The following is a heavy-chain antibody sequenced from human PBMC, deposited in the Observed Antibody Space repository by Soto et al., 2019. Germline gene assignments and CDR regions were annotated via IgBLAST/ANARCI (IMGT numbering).Heavy chain of an antibody. CDR1: GFAFSNYD. D-gene: IGHD6-6*01. CDR2: IGTAGDT. J-gene: IGHJ6*02. Sequence: PGGSLRLSCAASGFAFSNYDMHWVRQGTGKGLEWVSAIGTAGDTYYPDSVQGRFTIFRENAKNSLYLQMNSLRAGDTAVYFCTRGEYVSSSFYHYGMDVWGQGTTVTVSS. V-gene: IGHV3-13*01. CDR3: TRGEYVSSSFYHYGMDV.